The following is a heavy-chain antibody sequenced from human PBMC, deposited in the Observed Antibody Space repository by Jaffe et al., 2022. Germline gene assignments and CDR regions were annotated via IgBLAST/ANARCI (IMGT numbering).Heavy chain of an antibody. V-gene: IGHV4-59*01. CDR2: IYYSGST. Sequence: QVQLQESGPGLVKPSETLSLTCTVSGGSISSYYWSWIRQPPGKGLEWIGYIYYSGSTNYNPSLKSRVTISVDTSKNQFSLKLSSVTAADTAVYYCARRTTDWPGGFDYWGQGTLVTVSS. CDR1: GGSISSYY. D-gene: IGHD3-9*01. J-gene: IGHJ4*02. CDR3: ARRTTDWPGGFDY.